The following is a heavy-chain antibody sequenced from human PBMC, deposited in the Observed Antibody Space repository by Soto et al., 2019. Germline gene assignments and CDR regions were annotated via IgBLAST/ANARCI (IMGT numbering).Heavy chain of an antibody. J-gene: IGHJ6*02. V-gene: IGHV3-23*01. CDR2: ISGSGGST. CDR3: AKGPTIFGVVITYSYYYGLDA. CDR1: GFTLRSYA. D-gene: IGHD3-3*01. Sequence: QLFESGGGLVQPGGSLRLSCAASGFTLRSYAMSWVRQAPGKGLEWVSAISGSGGSTYYADSVKGRFTISRDNSKDTLYLQMNSLRAEDTAVYYCAKGPTIFGVVITYSYYYGLDACGQGTTVTVSS.